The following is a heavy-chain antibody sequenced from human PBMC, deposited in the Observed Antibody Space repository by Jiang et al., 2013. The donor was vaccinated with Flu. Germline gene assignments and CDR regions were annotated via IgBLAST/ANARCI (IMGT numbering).Heavy chain of an antibody. CDR3: TTDSGGPSYFDFWSGFYTGLRSDY. V-gene: IGHV3-15*07. CDR1: GLTFTDAW. J-gene: IGHJ4*02. Sequence: VQLLESGGGLVKPGESLRLSCAASGLTFTDAWMNWVRQAPGKGLEWVGRIKSKSDGGATDYAAPVKGRFTISRDDSKNTLYLQMNSLKTEDTAVYYCTTDSGGPSYFDFWSGFYTGLRSDYWGQGTLVTVSS. CDR2: IKSKSDGGAT. D-gene: IGHD3-3*01.